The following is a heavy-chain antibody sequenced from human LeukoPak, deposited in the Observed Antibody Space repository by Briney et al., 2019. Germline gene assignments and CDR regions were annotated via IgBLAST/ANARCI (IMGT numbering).Heavy chain of an antibody. CDR2: ISSSGSTI. J-gene: IGHJ6*03. D-gene: IGHD6-6*01. V-gene: IGHV3-11*01. CDR1: GFTFSDYY. Sequence: GGSLRLSCAASGFTFSDYYMSWIRQAPGKGLEWVSYISSSGSTIYYADSVKGRFTISRGNAKNSLYLQMNSLRAEDTAVYYCARRGSSTRWWYYYYMDVWGKGTTVTVSS. CDR3: ARRGSSTRWWYYYYMDV.